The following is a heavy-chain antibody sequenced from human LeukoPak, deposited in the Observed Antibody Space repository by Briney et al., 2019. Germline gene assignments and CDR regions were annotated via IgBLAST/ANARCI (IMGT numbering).Heavy chain of an antibody. Sequence: GGSWSLSCPASGFTFRSYGMNWAGKAPGKGLEWVSAISGSGGSTYYADSVKGRFTISRDNSKNTLYLQMNSLRAEDTAVYYCGGDVDYWGQGTLVTVSS. CDR2: ISGSGGST. CDR1: GFTFRSYG. J-gene: IGHJ4*02. CDR3: GGDVDY. V-gene: IGHV3-23*01. D-gene: IGHD3-10*01.